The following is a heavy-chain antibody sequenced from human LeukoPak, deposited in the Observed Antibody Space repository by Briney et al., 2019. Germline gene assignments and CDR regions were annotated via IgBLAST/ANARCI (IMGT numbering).Heavy chain of an antibody. V-gene: IGHV1-24*01. CDR1: GYTLTELS. CDR2: FDPEDGET. D-gene: IGHD1-26*01. Sequence: ASVKVSCKVSGYTLTELSMHWVRQAPGKGLEWMGGFDPEDGETIYAQKFQGRVTMTEDTSTDTAYMELSSLRFEDTAVYYCATYSAGATETFDYWGQGTLVTVSS. J-gene: IGHJ4*02. CDR3: ATYSAGATETFDY.